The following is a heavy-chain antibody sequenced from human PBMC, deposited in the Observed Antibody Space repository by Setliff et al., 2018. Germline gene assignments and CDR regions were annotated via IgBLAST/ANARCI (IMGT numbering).Heavy chain of an antibody. CDR3: ARDPLYRENLSRVFDF. Sequence: ASVKVSCKASGYTFTKYGITWVRQAPGQGLEWMGYINTYNGDTYYAQKLQGRVTMTTDTSTSTAYMDLRSLRSDDTAVYYCARDPLYRENLSRVFDFWGQGTMVTVS. CDR1: GYTFTKYG. CDR2: INTYNGDT. J-gene: IGHJ3*01. V-gene: IGHV1-18*01. D-gene: IGHD3-16*02.